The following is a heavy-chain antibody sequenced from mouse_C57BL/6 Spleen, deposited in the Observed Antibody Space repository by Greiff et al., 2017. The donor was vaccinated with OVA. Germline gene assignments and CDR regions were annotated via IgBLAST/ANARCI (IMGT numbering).Heavy chain of an antibody. CDR2: IRNKANGYTT. CDR1: GFTFTDYY. Sequence: EVMLVESGGGLVQPGGSLSLSCAASGFTFTDYYMSWVRQPPGKALEWLGFIRNKANGYTTEYSASVKGRFTISRDNSQSILYLQMNALRAEDSATYYCARSPYYDYDLDAMDYWGQGTSVTVSS. V-gene: IGHV7-3*01. CDR3: ARSPYYDYDLDAMDY. J-gene: IGHJ4*01. D-gene: IGHD2-4*01.